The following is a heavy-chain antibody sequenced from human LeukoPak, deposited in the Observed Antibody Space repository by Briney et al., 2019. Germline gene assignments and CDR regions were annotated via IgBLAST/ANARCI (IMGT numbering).Heavy chain of an antibody. CDR1: GFTFSSYA. Sequence: PGGSLRLSCAASGFTFSSYAMHWVRQAPGKGLEWVAVISYDGSNKYYADSVKGRFTISRDNSKNTLYLQMNSLRAEDTAVYYCARAEWELLLFDYWGQGTLVTVSS. CDR2: ISYDGSNK. D-gene: IGHD1-26*01. CDR3: ARAEWELLLFDY. V-gene: IGHV3-30-3*01. J-gene: IGHJ4*02.